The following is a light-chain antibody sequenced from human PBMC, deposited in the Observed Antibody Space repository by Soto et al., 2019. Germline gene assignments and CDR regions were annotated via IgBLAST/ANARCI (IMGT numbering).Light chain of an antibody. V-gene: IGLV2-11*01. J-gene: IGLJ3*02. Sequence: QSALTQPRSVSGSPGQSVTISCTGTSSDVGGYNYVSWYQQHPGKAPKLTIYDVTKRPSGVPDRFSGSKSGNTASLTISGLQAEDEADYYCCSYAGSYTWVFGGGTKLNVL. CDR3: CSYAGSYTWV. CDR2: DVT. CDR1: SSDVGGYNY.